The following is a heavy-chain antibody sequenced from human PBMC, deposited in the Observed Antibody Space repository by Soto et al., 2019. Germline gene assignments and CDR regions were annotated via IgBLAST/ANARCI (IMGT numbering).Heavy chain of an antibody. J-gene: IGHJ5*02. V-gene: IGHV4-30-2*01. CDR1: GGSISSGGYS. CDR2: IYHSGST. D-gene: IGHD1-1*01. CDR3: ARDQLEGNWFDP. Sequence: QLQLQESGSGLVRPSQTLSLTCAVSGGSISSGGYSWNWIRQPPGKGLEWIGYIYHSGSTLYNPSLKSGVTISVDKSKNKFSLKLSSVTAADTAVYCCARDQLEGNWFDPWGQRTLVTVSS.